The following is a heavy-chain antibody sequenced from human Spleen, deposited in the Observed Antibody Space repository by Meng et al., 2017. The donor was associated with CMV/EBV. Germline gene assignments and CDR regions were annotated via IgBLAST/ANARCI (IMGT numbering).Heavy chain of an antibody. CDR2: ITPYKGNI. Sequence: ASVKVSCKASGYSYIPYGISWVRQAPGQGLEWMGWITPYKGNINYAPKFQGRVTMTTDTSTSTAYMELRSLTSDDTAVYYCARGLPPAAIWFYYYYGMDVWGQGTTVTVSS. V-gene: IGHV1-18*01. CDR1: GYSYIPYG. CDR3: ARGLPPAAIWFYYYYGMDV. D-gene: IGHD2-2*02. J-gene: IGHJ6*02.